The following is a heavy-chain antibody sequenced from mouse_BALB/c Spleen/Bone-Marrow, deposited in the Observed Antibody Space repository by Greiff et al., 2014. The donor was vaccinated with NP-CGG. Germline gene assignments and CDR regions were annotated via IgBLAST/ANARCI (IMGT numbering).Heavy chain of an antibody. D-gene: IGHD3-1*01. CDR1: GYTFTDYA. CDR2: ISTYSGNT. V-gene: IGHV1-67*01. J-gene: IGHJ1*01. Sequence: VQLQQSGPELVRPGVSVKISCKGSGYTFTDYAMHWVKQCHAKSLEWIGVISTYSGNTNYNQKFKGRATMTVDKSSSTAYMERSRLTAEDSAIYYCARGEGYESWYFDVWGAGTTVTVSS. CDR3: ARGEGYESWYFDV.